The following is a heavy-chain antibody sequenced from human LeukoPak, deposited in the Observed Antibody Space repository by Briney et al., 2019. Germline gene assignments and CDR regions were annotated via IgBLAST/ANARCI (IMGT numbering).Heavy chain of an antibody. D-gene: IGHD2-15*01. J-gene: IGHJ4*02. CDR3: ATSASVVVVAAIFDFDY. Sequence: ASVKVSCKVSGYTLTELSMHWVRQAPGKGLEWMGGFDPEDGETIYAQKFQGRVTMTEDTYTDTAYMELSSLRSEDTAVYYCATSASVVVVAAIFDFDYWGQGTLVTVSS. CDR2: FDPEDGET. CDR1: GYTLTELS. V-gene: IGHV1-24*01.